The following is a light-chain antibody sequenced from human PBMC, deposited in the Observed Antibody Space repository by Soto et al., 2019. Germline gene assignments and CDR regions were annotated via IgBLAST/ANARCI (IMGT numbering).Light chain of an antibody. CDR1: SSDVGGYNF. J-gene: IGLJ1*01. CDR2: DVS. CDR3: SSYTTTSTPYV. Sequence: QSALTQPASVSGSPGQSITISCTGTSSDVGGYNFVSWYQQLPGKVPKLLIYDVSIRPSGISHRFSGSKSGNTASLTISGLQAEDEGDYYCSSYTTTSTPYVFGTGTKATVL. V-gene: IGLV2-14*03.